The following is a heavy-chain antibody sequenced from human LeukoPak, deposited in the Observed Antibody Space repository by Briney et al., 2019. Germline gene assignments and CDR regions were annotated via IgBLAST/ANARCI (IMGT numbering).Heavy chain of an antibody. CDR2: ISAYNGNT. V-gene: IGHV1-18*01. CDR1: GYTFTSYG. Sequence: ASVKVSCKASGYTFTSYGISWVRQAPGQGLEWMGWISAYNGNTSYAQKLQGRVTMTTDTSTSTAYMELRSLRSDDTAVYYCASWPHYVWGTATPDAFDIWGQGTMVTVSS. J-gene: IGHJ3*02. D-gene: IGHD3-16*01. CDR3: ASWPHYVWGTATPDAFDI.